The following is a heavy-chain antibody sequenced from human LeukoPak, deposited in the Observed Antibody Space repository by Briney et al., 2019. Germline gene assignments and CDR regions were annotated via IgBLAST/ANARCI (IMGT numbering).Heavy chain of an antibody. J-gene: IGHJ4*02. CDR1: GGSFSGYY. CDR2: INHSGST. V-gene: IGHV4-34*01. CDR3: ARDKNFDY. Sequence: PSETLSLTCAVYGGSFSGYYWSWIRQPPGKGLEWIGEINHSGSTNYNPSLKSRVTTSVDTSKNQFSLKLSSVTAADTAVYYCARDKNFDYWGQGTLVTVSS.